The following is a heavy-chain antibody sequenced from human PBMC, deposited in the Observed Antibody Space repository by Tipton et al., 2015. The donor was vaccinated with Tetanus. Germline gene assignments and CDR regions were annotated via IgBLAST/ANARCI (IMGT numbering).Heavy chain of an antibody. V-gene: IGHV1-69*01. CDR3: ARDGDYV. D-gene: IGHD4-17*01. CDR1: GGTFTNYA. CDR2: IIPMLGTI. Sequence: QLVQSGAEMKKPGSSVKVSCKASGGTFTNYALSWVRQAPGEGLEWMGGIIPMLGTINYAQKFRGRVTITADESTSTVYMEVSSLRPEDTAVYYCARDGDYVWGQGAVVTVST. J-gene: IGHJ4*02.